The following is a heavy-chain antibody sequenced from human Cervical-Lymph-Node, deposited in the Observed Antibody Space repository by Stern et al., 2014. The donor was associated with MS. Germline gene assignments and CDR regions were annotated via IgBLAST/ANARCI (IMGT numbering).Heavy chain of an antibody. J-gene: IGHJ6*02. CDR3: ARIPGRTLDFTGHYGMDV. CDR1: GXSXXXRAMF. Sequence: TLKESGPALXKPTQTXTXTXXFSGXSXXXRAMFGSXIPQPPGKALEWXXXXGGADDKYYSTSLNTTLTISKHPSHTPAALTMTNMDPVDTATYYCARIPGRTLDFTGHYGMDVWGQGTTVTVSS. V-gene: IGHV2-70*01. CDR2: XGGADDK. D-gene: IGHD3-3*01.